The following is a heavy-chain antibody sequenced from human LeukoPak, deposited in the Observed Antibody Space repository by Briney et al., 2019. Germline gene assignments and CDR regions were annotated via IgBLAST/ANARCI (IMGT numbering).Heavy chain of an antibody. CDR3: ARASRHYYASGSSHGLDY. J-gene: IGHJ4*02. CDR1: GFTVSSNY. CDR2: IYPSGST. V-gene: IGHV4-4*07. Sequence: GSLRLSCAASGFTVSSNYMSWIRQPAEKGLEWIGRIYPSGSTNYNPSLKSRVTMSIDTARNQFSLKLRSVTAADTAVYYCARASRHYYASGSSHGLDYWGQGTPVTVSS. D-gene: IGHD3-10*01.